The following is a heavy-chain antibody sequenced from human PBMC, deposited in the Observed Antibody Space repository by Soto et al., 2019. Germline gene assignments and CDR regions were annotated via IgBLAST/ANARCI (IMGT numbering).Heavy chain of an antibody. D-gene: IGHD5-18*01. J-gene: IGHJ4*02. CDR3: AHRGYMYGNWDRGYFDY. CDR1: GFSLTTSGVG. V-gene: IGHV2-5*02. CDR2: IYWDDDK. Sequence: QITLKESGPTRVKPTQTLALTCTFSGFSLTTSGVGVGWIRKTPGKALEWLAVIYWDDDKRYSPSLKNRLTITKDTSNNQVVLTMAYMDPVDTATYFCAHRGYMYGNWDRGYFDYWGQGTLVTVSS.